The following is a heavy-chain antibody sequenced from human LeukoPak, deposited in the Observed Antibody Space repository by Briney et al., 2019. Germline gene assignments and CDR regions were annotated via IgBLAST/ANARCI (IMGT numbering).Heavy chain of an antibody. CDR3: ARGHRGYYYYMDV. D-gene: IGHD3-10*01. V-gene: IGHV4-34*01. J-gene: IGHJ6*03. Sequence: PSETLSLTCGVYGGSFSGYYLTWIRQPPGKGLEWIGEINHSGSTNYNPSLKSRVTISVDTSKNQFSLKLSSVTAADTAVYYCARGHRGYYYYMDVWGKGTTVTVSS. CDR2: INHSGST. CDR1: GGSFSGYY.